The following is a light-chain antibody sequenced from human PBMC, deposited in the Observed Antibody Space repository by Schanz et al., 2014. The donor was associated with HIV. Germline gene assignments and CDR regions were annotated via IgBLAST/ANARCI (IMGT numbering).Light chain of an antibody. J-gene: IGLJ1*01. V-gene: IGLV2-8*01. CDR2: EVT. CDR1: SSDVGAYKY. CDR3: CSYVDSSTFV. Sequence: QSALTQPPSASGSPGQSVTISCTGTSSDVGAYKYVSWYQHHPGKAPKLMIYEVTKRPSGVPDRFSGSKSGNTASLTVSGLQAEDEADYYCCSYVDSSTFVFGTGTKLPVL.